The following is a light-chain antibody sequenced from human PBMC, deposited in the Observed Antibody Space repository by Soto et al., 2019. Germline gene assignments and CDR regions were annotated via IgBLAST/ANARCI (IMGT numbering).Light chain of an antibody. V-gene: IGLV2-14*01. CDR2: EVS. CDR1: SSDVGGYNY. Sequence: QSALTQPASVSGSPGQSITISCTGTSSDVGGYNYVSWYQQHPGKAPKLMIYEVSNRPSGVSNRFSGSKSGNTASLTISGLQAEGEADYYCISFTSSNTFVFGTGTKVTVL. CDR3: ISFTSSNTFV. J-gene: IGLJ1*01.